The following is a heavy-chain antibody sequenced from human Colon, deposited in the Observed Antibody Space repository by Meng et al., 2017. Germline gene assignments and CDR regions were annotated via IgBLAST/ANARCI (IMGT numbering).Heavy chain of an antibody. D-gene: IGHD3-22*01. Sequence: QGELVQSGSGLRKPGASVKVSCKASGYSFTTFGINWVRQAPGQGLEWLGWINTNTQEPTYAQGFTGRYAFSLDTSVSTAYLQISSLESEDTAVYYCARKASGYSYSTNWGQGTLVTVSS. V-gene: IGHV7-4-1*02. CDR1: GYSFTTFG. CDR2: INTNTQEP. J-gene: IGHJ4*02. CDR3: ARKASGYSYSTN.